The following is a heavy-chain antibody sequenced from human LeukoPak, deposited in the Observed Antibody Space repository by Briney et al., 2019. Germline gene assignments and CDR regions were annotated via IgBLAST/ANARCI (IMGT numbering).Heavy chain of an antibody. J-gene: IGHJ4*02. CDR2: ISHSGDST. CDR1: GFTFTSSA. D-gene: IGHD4-23*01. Sequence: QSGGSLRLSCAASGFTFTSSAMSWVRQAPGKGLEWVSVISHSGDSTYFADSVKGRFTISRDNSKNTLYLQMNSLRAEDTAVYYCARDYYGGNSGDYFDCWGQGTLVTVSS. CDR3: ARDYYGGNSGDYFDC. V-gene: IGHV3-23*01.